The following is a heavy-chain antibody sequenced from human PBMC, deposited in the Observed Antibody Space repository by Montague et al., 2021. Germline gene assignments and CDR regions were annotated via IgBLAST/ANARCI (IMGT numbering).Heavy chain of an antibody. CDR3: ARGLFGTVNGQYSGGWYYFDM. D-gene: IGHD6-19*01. J-gene: IGHJ4*02. CDR1: GGSLSGYY. V-gene: IGHV4-34*01. Sequence: SETLSLTCGLSGGSLSGYYWAWIRQTPGKGLEWIGNINHSGSAKYNPSLKNRVSISVGTSNNQFFLDLTSVTAADTAMYFCARGLFGTVNGQYSGGWYYFDMWGQGTLVTVSS. CDR2: INHSGSA.